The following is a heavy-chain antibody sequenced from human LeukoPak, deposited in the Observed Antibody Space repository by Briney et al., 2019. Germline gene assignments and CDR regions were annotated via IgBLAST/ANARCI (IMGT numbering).Heavy chain of an antibody. Sequence: GGSLRLSCAASGFTFSSFGMHWVRQAPAKGLETGAVIWNVGSHEYYADSEKRRFTISRDNSRNTVYLQMNSLRAEDTAVYYCAKDAAEYGDSHFDCWGQGSLVTVSS. J-gene: IGHJ4*02. CDR3: AKDAAEYGDSHFDC. V-gene: IGHV3-33*06. CDR1: GFTFSSFG. CDR2: IWNVGSHE. D-gene: IGHD4-17*01.